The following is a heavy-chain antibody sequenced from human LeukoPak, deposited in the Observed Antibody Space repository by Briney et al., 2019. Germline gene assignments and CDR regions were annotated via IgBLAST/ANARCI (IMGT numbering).Heavy chain of an antibody. CDR3: AGVALYESSGYNYFDY. CDR2: IYRTGST. V-gene: IGHV4-4*02. J-gene: IGHJ4*02. D-gene: IGHD3-22*01. Sequence: PSGTLSLTCAVSGGSISSNNWWSWVRQPPGKGLEWIGEIYRTGSTNYNPSLKSRVTISVDKSKNQFSLKLSSVTAADTAVYYCAGVALYESSGYNYFDYWGQGTLVTVSS. CDR1: GGSISSNNW.